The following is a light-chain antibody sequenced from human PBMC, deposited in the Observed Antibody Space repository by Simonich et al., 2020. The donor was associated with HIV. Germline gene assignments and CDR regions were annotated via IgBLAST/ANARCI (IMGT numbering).Light chain of an antibody. V-gene: IGKV3-15*01. CDR2: GAS. CDR3: QQYGSSPRVT. CDR1: QSVSSN. Sequence: EIVMTQSPVTLSVSPGERATLSCRASQSVSSNLAWYQQKPGQAPRLLIYGASIRATGIPARFSGSGSGTEFTLTISSLQSEDFAVYYCQQYGSSPRVTFGPGTKVDIK. J-gene: IGKJ3*01.